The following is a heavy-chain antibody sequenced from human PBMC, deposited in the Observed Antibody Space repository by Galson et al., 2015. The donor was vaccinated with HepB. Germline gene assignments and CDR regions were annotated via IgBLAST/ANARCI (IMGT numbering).Heavy chain of an antibody. V-gene: IGHV1-69*13. CDR1: GGTFSSYA. D-gene: IGHD6-13*01. J-gene: IGHJ6*02. Sequence: SVKVSCKASGGTFSSYAISWVRQAPGQGLEWMGGIVPIFGIANYAQKFQGRVTITADESTSTAYMELSSLRSEDTAVYYCCQSIAAAGTGVYDYGMDVWGQGTTVTVSS. CDR3: CQSIAAAGTGVYDYGMDV. CDR2: IVPIFGIA.